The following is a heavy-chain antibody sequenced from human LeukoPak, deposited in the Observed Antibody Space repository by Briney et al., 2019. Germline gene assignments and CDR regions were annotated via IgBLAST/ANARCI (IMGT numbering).Heavy chain of an antibody. Sequence: PSETLSLTCTFSGYSISSGYYWGWIRQPPEKGLEWIGRIYHSGSTYYNPSLKSRVTISVDTSKNQLSLKLSSVTAADTAVHYCARVGLLTVTDRMPDYWGQGTLVTVSS. CDR3: ARVGLLTVTDRMPDY. CDR2: IYHSGST. J-gene: IGHJ4*02. D-gene: IGHD2-8*01. V-gene: IGHV4-38-2*02. CDR1: GYSISSGYY.